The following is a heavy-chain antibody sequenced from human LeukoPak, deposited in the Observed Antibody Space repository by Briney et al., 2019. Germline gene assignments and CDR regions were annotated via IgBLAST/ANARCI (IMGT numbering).Heavy chain of an antibody. CDR2: IYYSGST. V-gene: IGHV4-39*07. Sequence: SETLSLTCTVSGGSISSSSYYWGWIRQPPGKGLEWIGSIYYSGSTYYNPSLKSRVTISVDTSKNQFSLKLSSVTAADTAVYFCARGRVSSSTWYSTYYYFFYMDFWGKGTTVTVSS. CDR1: GGSISSSSYY. J-gene: IGHJ6*03. CDR3: ARGRVSSSTWYSTYYYFFYMDF. D-gene: IGHD4-11*01.